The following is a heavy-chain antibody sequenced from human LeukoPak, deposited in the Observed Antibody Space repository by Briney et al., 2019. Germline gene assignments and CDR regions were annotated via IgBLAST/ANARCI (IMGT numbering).Heavy chain of an antibody. D-gene: IGHD3-10*01. J-gene: IGHJ4*02. CDR2: INPNSGGT. CDR3: AREGGSGKIDY. V-gene: IGHV1-2*02. CDR1: GYTFTDYY. Sequence: ASVKVSCKASGYTFTDYYIHWVRQAPGQGLEWMGWINPNSGGTDYAQNFQGRVTMTRDTSIGTAYMDLSGLISDDTAVYYCAREGGSGKIDYWGQGTLVIVSS.